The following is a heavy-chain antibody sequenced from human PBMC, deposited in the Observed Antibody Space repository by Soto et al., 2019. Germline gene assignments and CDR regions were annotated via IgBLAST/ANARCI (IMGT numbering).Heavy chain of an antibody. J-gene: IGHJ4*02. CDR3: ARDGEYYDFWSGYYKTRDY. V-gene: IGHV3-7*01. Sequence: PGGSLRLSCAASGFTFSSYWMSWVRQAPGKGLEWVANIKQDGSEKYYVDSVKGRFTISRDNARNSLYLQMNSLRAEDTAVYYCARDGEYYDFWSGYYKTRDYWGQGTLVTVSS. CDR2: IKQDGSEK. CDR1: GFTFSSYW. D-gene: IGHD3-3*01.